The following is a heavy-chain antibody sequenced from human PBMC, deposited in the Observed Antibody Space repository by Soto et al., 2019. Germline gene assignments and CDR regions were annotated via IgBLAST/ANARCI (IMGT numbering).Heavy chain of an antibody. CDR1: GFTFSSYG. CDR3: ARDHGITMMWDI. V-gene: IGHV3-NL1*01. CDR2: IYSGGST. D-gene: IGHD3-22*01. J-gene: IGHJ3*02. Sequence: HPGGSLRLSCAASGFTFSSYGMHWVRQAPGKGLEWVSVIYSGGSTYYADSVKGRFTISRHNSKNTLYLQMNSLRAEDTAVYYCARDHGITMMWDIWGQGTMVTVSS.